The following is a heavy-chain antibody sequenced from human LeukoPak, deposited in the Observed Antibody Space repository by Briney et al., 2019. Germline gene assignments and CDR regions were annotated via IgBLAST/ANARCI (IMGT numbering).Heavy chain of an antibody. Sequence: PGGSLRLSCAVSGFSVSGYWMTWVRQPPGPGLHRVANIKQDGSEKNYVDSVKGRFTISRDNAENSLFLQMNSLRVEDTAVYYCAREWQGGIAAAGTRIEGDYWGQGTLVAVSS. CDR3: AREWQGGIAAAGTRIEGDY. J-gene: IGHJ4*02. CDR2: IKQDGSEK. CDR1: GFSVSGYW. V-gene: IGHV3-7*01. D-gene: IGHD6-13*01.